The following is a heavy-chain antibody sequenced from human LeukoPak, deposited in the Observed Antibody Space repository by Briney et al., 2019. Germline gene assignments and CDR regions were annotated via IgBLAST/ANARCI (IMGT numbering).Heavy chain of an antibody. J-gene: IGHJ4*02. V-gene: IGHV1-46*01. CDR1: GYTFASYY. D-gene: IGHD3-10*01. CDR2: LNPSGGST. CDR3: ARGPNGSGSYYFLFDY. Sequence: GASVKVSCKASGYTFASYYMHWVRQAPGQGLEWMGILNPSGGSTSYAQKFQGRVTMTRDTSTSTVYMELSSLRSEDTAVYYCARGPNGSGSYYFLFDYWGQGTLVTVCS.